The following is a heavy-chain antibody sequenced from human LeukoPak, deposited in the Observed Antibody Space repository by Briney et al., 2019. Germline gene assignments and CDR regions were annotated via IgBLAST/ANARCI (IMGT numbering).Heavy chain of an antibody. D-gene: IGHD3-10*01. CDR1: GGSINSGGYY. CDR3: ARDARGSGSYPYFEY. CDR2: IYYSGST. J-gene: IGHJ4*02. V-gene: IGHV4-31*03. Sequence: SQTLSLTCTVSGGSINSGGYYWSWIRQHPGKGLEWIGYIYYSGSTYYNPSLKSRVIISIDTSKNQFSLKLNSVIAADTAVYYCARDARGSGSYPYFEYWGQGTLVTVSS.